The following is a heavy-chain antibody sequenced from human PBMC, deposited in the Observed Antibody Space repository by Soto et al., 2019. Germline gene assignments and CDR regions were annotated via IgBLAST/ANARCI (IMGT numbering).Heavy chain of an antibody. V-gene: IGHV4-30-4*01. CDR2: ISYSGNT. CDR3: ARAPNYDPFTGYYRLYDY. D-gene: IGHD3-9*01. J-gene: IGHJ4*02. CDR1: GDSMNSGDYF. Sequence: SETLSLTCTVSGDSMNSGDYFWSWVRQPPGKGLEWIGHISYSGNTHYNPSLKSRVSISVDTSKNQFSLRLTSVSAADTAVYYCARAPNYDPFTGYYRLYDYWGQGAPVTVSS.